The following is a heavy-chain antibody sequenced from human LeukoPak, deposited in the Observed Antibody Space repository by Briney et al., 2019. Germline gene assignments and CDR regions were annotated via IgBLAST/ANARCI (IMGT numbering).Heavy chain of an antibody. CDR3: ARGREYCSGTSCYGYYYGMDV. J-gene: IGHJ6*02. D-gene: IGHD2-2*01. CDR1: GGSISSYY. Sequence: PSETLSLTCTVSGGSISSYYWSWIRQPPGKGLEWIGYIYYSGSTNYNPSLKSRVTISVDTSKNQFSLKLSSVTAADTAVYYCARGREYCSGTSCYGYYYGMDVWGQGTTVTVSS. V-gene: IGHV4-59*01. CDR2: IYYSGST.